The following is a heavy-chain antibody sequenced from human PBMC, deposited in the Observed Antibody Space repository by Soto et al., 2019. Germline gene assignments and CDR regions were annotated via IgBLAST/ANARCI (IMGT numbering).Heavy chain of an antibody. CDR1: GFTFSSYG. Sequence: QVQLVESGGGVVQPGRSLRLSCAASGFTFSSYGMHWVRQAPGKGLEWVAVIPYDGSNKYYADSVKGRFTISRDNSKNTLYLQMNSLRAEDTAVYYCAKEQQQLVGLDYWGQGTLVTVSS. CDR3: AKEQQQLVGLDY. V-gene: IGHV3-30*18. CDR2: IPYDGSNK. J-gene: IGHJ4*02. D-gene: IGHD6-13*01.